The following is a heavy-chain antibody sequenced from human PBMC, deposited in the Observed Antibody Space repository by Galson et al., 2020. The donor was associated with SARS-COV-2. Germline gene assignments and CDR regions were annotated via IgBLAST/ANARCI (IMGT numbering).Heavy chain of an antibody. CDR2: ISYDGSNK. V-gene: IGHV3-30*04. CDR3: ARDRWELLDYYYGMDV. J-gene: IGHJ6*02. CDR1: GFTFSSYA. Sequence: GGSLRLSCAASGFTFSSYAMHWVRQAPGKGLEWVAVISYDGSNKYYADSVKGRFTISRDNSKNTLYLQMNSLRAEDTAVYYCARDRWELLDYYYGMDVWGQGTTVTVSS. D-gene: IGHD1-26*01.